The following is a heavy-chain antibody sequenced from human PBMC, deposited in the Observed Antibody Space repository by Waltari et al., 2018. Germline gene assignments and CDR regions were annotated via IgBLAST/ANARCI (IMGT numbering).Heavy chain of an antibody. D-gene: IGHD2-2*01. V-gene: IGHV1-69*06. CDR1: GYTFTSYA. J-gene: IGHJ5*02. CDR2: IIPIFGTA. CDR3: ARDDTDCSSTSCYGTNWFDP. Sequence: QVQLVQSGSELKKPGASVKVSCKASGYTFTSYAMNWVRQAPGQGLEWMGRIIPIFGTANYAQKFQGRVTITADKSTSTAYMELSSLRSEDTAVYYCARDDTDCSSTSCYGTNWFDPWGQGTLVTVSS.